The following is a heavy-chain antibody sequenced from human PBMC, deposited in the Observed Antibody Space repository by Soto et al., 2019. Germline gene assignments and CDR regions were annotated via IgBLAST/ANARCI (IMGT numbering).Heavy chain of an antibody. J-gene: IGHJ4*02. CDR3: ARVWVAAAGSPLFDY. Sequence: SVKVSCKASGGTFSSYAISWVRQAPGQGLEWMGGIIPIFGTANYAQKFQGRVTITADESTSTAYMELSSLRSEDTAVYYCARVWVAAAGSPLFDYWGQGTLVTVSS. V-gene: IGHV1-69*13. CDR2: IIPIFGTA. CDR1: GGTFSSYA. D-gene: IGHD6-13*01.